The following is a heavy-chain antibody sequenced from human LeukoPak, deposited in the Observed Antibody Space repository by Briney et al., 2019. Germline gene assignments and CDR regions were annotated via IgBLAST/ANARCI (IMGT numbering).Heavy chain of an antibody. D-gene: IGHD5-12*01. Sequence: SETLSLTCTVSGGSISSSSYYWGWIRQPPGKGLEWIGSIYYSVSTYYNPSLKSRVTISVDTSKNQFSLKLSSVTAADTAVYYCARQKGRYSGYDFDYWGQGTLVTVSS. CDR1: GGSISSSSYY. CDR3: ARQKGRYSGYDFDY. J-gene: IGHJ4*02. CDR2: IYYSVST. V-gene: IGHV4-39*01.